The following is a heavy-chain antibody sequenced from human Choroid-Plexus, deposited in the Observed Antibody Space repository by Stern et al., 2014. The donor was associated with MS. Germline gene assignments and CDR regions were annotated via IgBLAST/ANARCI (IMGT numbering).Heavy chain of an antibody. Sequence: VHLVESGGGVAQPGRPLILSCAASRFTFSTFGMHWVRQAPGKGLEWVALISYDGSDKYYADSVKGRFTIFRDNSKNSLYMHMNSLRAEDTAVYYCAKDRQWSTYFFDYWGQGSLVTVSS. CDR2: ISYDGSDK. D-gene: IGHD2-15*01. V-gene: IGHV3-30*18. J-gene: IGHJ4*02. CDR1: RFTFSTFG. CDR3: AKDRQWSTYFFDY.